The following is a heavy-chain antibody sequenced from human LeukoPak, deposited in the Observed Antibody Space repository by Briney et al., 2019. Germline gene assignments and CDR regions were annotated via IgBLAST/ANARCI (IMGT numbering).Heavy chain of an antibody. CDR3: ARVPSYHGHMGV. CDR2: ISYSGNT. Sequence: SETLSLTCTVSGGSISNYYWSWIRQPPGKGLEWIGYISYSGNTNRNPSLKSRVIMSVDTSKNQFSLKLSSVTAADTAVYYCARVPSYHGHMGVWGQGTTVTVSS. V-gene: IGHV4-59*01. D-gene: IGHD3-10*01. CDR1: GGSISNYY. J-gene: IGHJ6*01.